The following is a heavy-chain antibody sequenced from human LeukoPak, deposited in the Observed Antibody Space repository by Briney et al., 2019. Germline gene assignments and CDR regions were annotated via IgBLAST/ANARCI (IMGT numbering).Heavy chain of an antibody. CDR2: ISSGSSTI. J-gene: IGHJ4*02. Sequence: GGSLRLSCAASGFTFSSYWMHWVRQAPGKGLEWVSYISSGSSTIYYADSVKGRFTISRDNAKNSLYLRMNSLGDEDTAVYYCARASPNTRSFDYWGQGTLVTVSS. CDR1: GFTFSSYW. V-gene: IGHV3-48*02. CDR3: ARASPNTRSFDY. D-gene: IGHD2-15*01.